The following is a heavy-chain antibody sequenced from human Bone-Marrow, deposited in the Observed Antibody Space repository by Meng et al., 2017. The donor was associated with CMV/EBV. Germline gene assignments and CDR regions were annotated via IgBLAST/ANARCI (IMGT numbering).Heavy chain of an antibody. CDR2: ISSSSNYT. V-gene: IGHV3-21*01. J-gene: IGHJ5*02. CDR3: AREGRVTIFGGFDP. CDR1: GFTFSSYS. Sequence: ASGFTFSSYSMNWVRQAPGKGLEWVSSISSSSNYTYYADSVKGRFTISRDNAKNSLYLQMNSLRAEDTAVYYCAREGRVTIFGGFDPWGQGTLVTVSS. D-gene: IGHD3-3*01.